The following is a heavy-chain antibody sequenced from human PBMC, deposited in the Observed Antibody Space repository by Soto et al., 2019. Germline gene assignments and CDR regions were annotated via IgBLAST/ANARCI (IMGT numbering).Heavy chain of an antibody. CDR2: ISSTSANI. V-gene: IGHV3-21*01. D-gene: IGHD1-20*01. Sequence: GGSLRLSCAASGFPFSTYTMSWVRQAPGNGLEWVSSISSTSANIYYADSVRGRFTISRDNAKNSLSLQMNSLRAEDTAVYYCATFPITGVRPPYWGQGTLVTVSS. CDR3: ATFPITGVRPPY. J-gene: IGHJ4*02. CDR1: GFPFSTYT.